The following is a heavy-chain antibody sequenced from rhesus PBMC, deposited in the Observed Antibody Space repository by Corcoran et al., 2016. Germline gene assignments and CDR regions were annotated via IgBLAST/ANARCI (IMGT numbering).Heavy chain of an antibody. CDR3: ARGDTVTTFVY. V-gene: IGHV4S18*01. D-gene: IGHD4-23*01. CDR1: GGSISSSNWL. Sequence: QVQLQESGPGLVKPSETLSLTCAVSGGSISSSNWLTWFRQHPGNGLEWIGGIYSKSASTNYNPSLKSRVTISKDTSKNQFSLKLSSVTAADTAVYYCARGDTVTTFVYWGQGVLVTVSS. CDR2: IYSKSAST. J-gene: IGHJ4*01.